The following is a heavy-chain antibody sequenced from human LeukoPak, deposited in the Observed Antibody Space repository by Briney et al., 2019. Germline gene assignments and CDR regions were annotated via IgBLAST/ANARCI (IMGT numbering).Heavy chain of an antibody. Sequence: GGSLRLSCAASGFDFSSNWMHWVRHAPGQGLVWVSRIKGDGISTNYADSVKGRFTISRDIAKNTLYLQMNRLRIEDTAVYYCARDLRMSTTDGYFDYWGQGALVTVSS. D-gene: IGHD1-1*01. V-gene: IGHV3-74*01. CDR2: IKGDGIST. CDR3: ARDLRMSTTDGYFDY. J-gene: IGHJ4*03. CDR1: GFDFSSNW.